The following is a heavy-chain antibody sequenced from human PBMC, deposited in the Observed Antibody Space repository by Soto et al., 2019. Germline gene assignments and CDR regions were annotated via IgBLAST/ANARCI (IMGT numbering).Heavy chain of an antibody. Sequence: QVRLVQSGAEVKKPGSSGKVSCKVSGGTFSKYSLSWVRQTPGQGLEWMGGITPFVDTSNYAQRFLGRVTITADKSTNTAFLEVSGLKSEDTALYFCASTSYCNGSSCYSRHYYGMDVWGQGTTVTVSS. CDR1: GGTFSKYS. D-gene: IGHD2-2*01. CDR2: ITPFVDTS. V-gene: IGHV1-69*06. CDR3: ASTSYCNGSSCYSRHYYGMDV. J-gene: IGHJ6*02.